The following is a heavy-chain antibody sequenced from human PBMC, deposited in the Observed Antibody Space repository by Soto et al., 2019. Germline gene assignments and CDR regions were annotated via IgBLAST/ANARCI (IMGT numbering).Heavy chain of an antibody. D-gene: IGHD2-15*01. CDR3: ARHTLTVHYFDY. J-gene: IGHJ4*02. V-gene: IGHV4-31*03. Sequence: PSETLSLTCTVSGGSISSGGYYWSWIRQHPGKGLEWIGYISYSGSTYYNPSLKSRVTMSVDTSKNQFSLKLSSVTAADTALYYCARHTLTVHYFDYWGQGTLVTVSS. CDR2: ISYSGST. CDR1: GGSISSGGYY.